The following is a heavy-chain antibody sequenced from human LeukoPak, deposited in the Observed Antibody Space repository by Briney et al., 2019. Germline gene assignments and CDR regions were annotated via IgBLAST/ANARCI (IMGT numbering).Heavy chain of an antibody. CDR1: GGSISSGSYY. CDR3: ARGDSSSWYFFDY. V-gene: IGHV4-61*01. CDR2: IYHSASS. D-gene: IGHD6-13*01. Sequence: PSETLSLTCTVSGGSISSGSYYWSWIRQPPGKGLEWIGYIYHSASSKYNPSLKSRVTMSVDTSKNEFSLKLSSVTAADTAVYYCARGDSSSWYFFDYWGQGTLVTVSS. J-gene: IGHJ4*02.